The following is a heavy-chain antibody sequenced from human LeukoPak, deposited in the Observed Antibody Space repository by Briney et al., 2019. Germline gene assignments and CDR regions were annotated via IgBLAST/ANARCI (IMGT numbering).Heavy chain of an antibody. CDR3: ARFRPYDYLWGSYGKIFDY. Sequence: SETLSLTCAVYGGSFSGYYWSWIRQPPGKGLEWIGEINHSGSTNYNPSLKSRVTISVDTSKNHFSLKVTSVTAADTAVYYCARFRPYDYLWGSYGKIFDYWGQGTLVTVSS. CDR1: GGSFSGYY. J-gene: IGHJ4*02. D-gene: IGHD3-16*01. V-gene: IGHV4-34*01. CDR2: INHSGST.